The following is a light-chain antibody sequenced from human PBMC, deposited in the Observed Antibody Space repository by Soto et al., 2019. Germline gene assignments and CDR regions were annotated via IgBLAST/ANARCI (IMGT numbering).Light chain of an antibody. CDR3: QVWDISSDHHV. CDR2: DDD. CDR1: DIARKT. J-gene: IGLJ1*01. V-gene: IGLV3-21*02. Sequence: SCELTQPPSVSVAPGQTARITCGGNDIARKTVHWYQQKPGQAPVLVVYDDDERPSGIPERFSGSNSGNTATLTISRVEAGDEADYYCQVWDISSDHHVFGTGTKVTVL.